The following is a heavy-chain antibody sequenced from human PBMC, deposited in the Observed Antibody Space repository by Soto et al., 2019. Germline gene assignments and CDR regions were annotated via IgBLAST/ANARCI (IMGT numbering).Heavy chain of an antibody. J-gene: IGHJ5*02. Sequence: GGSLRLSCAASGFTFSSYAMSWVRQAPGKGLEWVSAISGSGGGTYYADSVKGRFTISRDNSKNTLYLQMNSLRAEDTAVYYCAKEKVAVAGTTPNWFDPWGQGTLVTVSS. CDR1: GFTFSSYA. D-gene: IGHD6-19*01. CDR3: AKEKVAVAGTTPNWFDP. CDR2: ISGSGGGT. V-gene: IGHV3-23*01.